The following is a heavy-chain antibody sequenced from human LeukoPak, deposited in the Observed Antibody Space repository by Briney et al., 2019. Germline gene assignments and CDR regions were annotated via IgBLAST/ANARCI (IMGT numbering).Heavy chain of an antibody. CDR2: IYYSGST. V-gene: IGHV4-59*01. CDR1: GGSFSRYS. D-gene: IGHD4-17*01. CDR3: ARTQGPPHYGDYDY. J-gene: IGHJ4*02. Sequence: PSETLSLTCTVSGGSFSRYSWSWIPQPPGKGLEWIGYIYYSGSTNYNPSLKSRVTISVDTSKNQFSLQLSSVTATDTAVYYCARTQGPPHYGDYDYWGQGTLVTVSS.